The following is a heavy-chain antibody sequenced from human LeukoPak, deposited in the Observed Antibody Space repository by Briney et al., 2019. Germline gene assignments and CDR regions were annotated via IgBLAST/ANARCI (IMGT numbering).Heavy chain of an antibody. CDR1: GYTFTSYG. J-gene: IGHJ4*02. Sequence: ASVKVSCKASGYTFTSYGISWVREAPGQGLEWMGWISAYNGNTNYAQKLQGRVTMTTDTYTSTAYMELRSLRSDDTAVYYCARWRIGDPLDYWGQGTLVTVSS. D-gene: IGHD3-3*01. V-gene: IGHV1-18*01. CDR3: ARWRIGDPLDY. CDR2: ISAYNGNT.